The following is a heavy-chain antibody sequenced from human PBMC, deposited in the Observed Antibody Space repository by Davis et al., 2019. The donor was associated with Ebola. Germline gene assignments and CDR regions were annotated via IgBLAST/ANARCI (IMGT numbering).Heavy chain of an antibody. CDR2: ISYDGSNK. J-gene: IGHJ4*02. CDR1: GFTFSSYG. V-gene: IGHV3-30*18. Sequence: GESLKISCAASGFTFSSYGMHWVRQAPGKGLEWVAVISYDGSNKYYADSVKGRFTISRDNSKNTLYLQMNSLRAEDTAVYYCAKDDYHSGSPFDYWGQGTLVTVFS. D-gene: IGHD1-26*01. CDR3: AKDDYHSGSPFDY.